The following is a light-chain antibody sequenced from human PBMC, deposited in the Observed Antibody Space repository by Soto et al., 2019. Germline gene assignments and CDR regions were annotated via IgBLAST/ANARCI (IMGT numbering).Light chain of an antibody. J-gene: IGLJ2*01. CDR2: QDS. CDR1: KLGDKY. V-gene: IGLV3-1*01. CDR3: QAWDSSTEVV. Sequence: SYELTQPPSVSVSPGQTASITCSGGKLGDKYACWYQQKPGQSPVLVIYQDSKRPSGIPERFSGSNSGNTATLTISGTQAMDEADYYCQAWDSSTEVVFGGGTKVTVL.